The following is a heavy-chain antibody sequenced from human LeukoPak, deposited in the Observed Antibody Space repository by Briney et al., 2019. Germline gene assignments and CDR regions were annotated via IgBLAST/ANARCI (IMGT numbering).Heavy chain of an antibody. V-gene: IGHV1-8*01. J-gene: IGHJ4*02. D-gene: IGHD6-19*01. CDR3: ARGQGQWLVRLAHYFDY. CDR1: GYTFTSYD. Sequence: ASVKVSCKASGYTFTSYDINWVRQATGQGLEWMGWMNPNSGNTGYAQKFQGRVTMTRNTSISTAYMELSSLRSEDTAVYYCARGQGQWLVRLAHYFDYWGQGTLVTVSS. CDR2: MNPNSGNT.